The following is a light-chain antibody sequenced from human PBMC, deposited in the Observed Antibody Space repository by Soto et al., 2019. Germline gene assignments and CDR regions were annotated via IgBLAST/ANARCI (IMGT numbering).Light chain of an antibody. CDR3: QLRGNWPVP. J-gene: IGKJ4*01. Sequence: IVLTQSPATLSLSPGERATLSCRASQSVKSHLAWYQLKPGQSPRLLIIDTTNRATGTPTRFSGSGTGTDFTLAISSLEPEDFAGYYRQLRGNWPVPFGGGTKLEI. CDR1: QSVKSH. V-gene: IGKV3-11*01. CDR2: DTT.